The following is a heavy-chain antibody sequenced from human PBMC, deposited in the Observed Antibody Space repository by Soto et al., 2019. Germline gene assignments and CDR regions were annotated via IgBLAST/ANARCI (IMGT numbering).Heavy chain of an antibody. D-gene: IGHD6-25*01. CDR2: INSDGSST. Sequence: GSLRLSCAASGFTFNTYWMHWVRQAPGKGLVWVSRINSDGSSTSYADSVKGRFTISRDNAKNTLYLQMNSLRAEDTAVYYCASSAASNWFDPWGQGTLVTVSS. V-gene: IGHV3-74*01. CDR3: ASSAASNWFDP. J-gene: IGHJ5*02. CDR1: GFTFNTYW.